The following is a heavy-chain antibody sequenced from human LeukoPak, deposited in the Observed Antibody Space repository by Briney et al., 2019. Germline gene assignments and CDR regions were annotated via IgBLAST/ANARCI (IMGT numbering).Heavy chain of an antibody. J-gene: IGHJ4*02. CDR3: ARSDWYDY. Sequence: GGSLRLSCAASGFTFSSYWMHWVRQVPGKGLVWVSRVSSDGSSPSYADSVKGRFTISRDNAKNTMYLQMNSLRAEDTAVYYCARSDWYDYWGQGTLVTVSS. V-gene: IGHV3-74*01. CDR1: GFTFSSYW. D-gene: IGHD3-9*01. CDR2: VSSDGSSP.